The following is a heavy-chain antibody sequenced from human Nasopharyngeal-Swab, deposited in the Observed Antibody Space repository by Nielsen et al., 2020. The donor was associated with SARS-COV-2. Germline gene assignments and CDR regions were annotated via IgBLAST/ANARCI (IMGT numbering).Heavy chain of an antibody. Sequence: WIRQPPGKGLEWIGEINHSGSTNYNPSLKSRVTISVDTSKNQFSLKLSSVTAADTAVYYCARGIRPGPRATGGRYFDYWGQGTLVTVSS. D-gene: IGHD1-26*01. J-gene: IGHJ4*02. V-gene: IGHV4-34*01. CDR3: ARGIRPGPRATGGRYFDY. CDR2: INHSGST.